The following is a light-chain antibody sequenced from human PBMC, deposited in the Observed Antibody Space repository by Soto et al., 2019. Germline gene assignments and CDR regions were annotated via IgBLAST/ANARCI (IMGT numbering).Light chain of an antibody. CDR3: SSYTTTHGLV. CDR2: EAT. CDR1: SSDVGAYDL. Sequence: QSALTQPASVSGSPGQSITISCTGTSSDVGAYDLVSWYQHHPGKVPKLIIYEATKWPSGVSHRFSGSKSGSTASLTVSGLQVEDEADYYCSSYTTTHGLVFGGGTKLTVL. J-gene: IGLJ3*02. V-gene: IGLV2-14*02.